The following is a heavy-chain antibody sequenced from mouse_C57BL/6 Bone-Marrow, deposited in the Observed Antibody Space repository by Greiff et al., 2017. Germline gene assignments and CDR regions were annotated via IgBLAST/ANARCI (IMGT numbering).Heavy chain of an antibody. J-gene: IGHJ4*01. CDR3: ARHEGEAYYGSSPYYAMDY. CDR2: ISSGGSYT. CDR1: GFTFSSYG. V-gene: IGHV5-6*02. Sequence: DVKLVESGGDLVKPGGSLKLSCAASGFTFSSYGMSWVRQTPDKRLEWVGTISSGGSYTYYPDSVKGRFTISRDNATNTLYLQMSSLKSEDTAMYYCARHEGEAYYGSSPYYAMDYWGHAASVTVSS. D-gene: IGHD1-1*01.